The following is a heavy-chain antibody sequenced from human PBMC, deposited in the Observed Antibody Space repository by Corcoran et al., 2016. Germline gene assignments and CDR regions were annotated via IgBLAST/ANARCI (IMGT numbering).Heavy chain of an antibody. CDR1: GGAIKTGGYY. D-gene: IGHD3-10*01. CDR2: IYHSGNT. J-gene: IGHJ6*02. V-gene: IGHV4-31*03. CDR3: AGDQTRSRSGSYRMDG. Sequence: QVQLQESGPGLVKPSQTLSLTCIVSGGAIKTGGYYWSWIRQQPGKGLEWIGYIYHSGNTYYNPSLKSRVTISIDTYKNQFSLKLNSVTAADTAVYYCAGDQTRSRSGSYRMDGWGQGTTVTVSS.